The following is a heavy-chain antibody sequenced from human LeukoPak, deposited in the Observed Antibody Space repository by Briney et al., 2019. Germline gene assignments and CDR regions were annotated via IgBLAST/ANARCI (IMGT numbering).Heavy chain of an antibody. CDR3: ARDRAMAGLDY. V-gene: IGHV3-21*06. D-gene: IGHD6-19*01. Sequence: SVKGRFTISRDNAKNLMYLQMNNLGAEDTAVYYCARDRAMAGLDYWGQGTRVIVSS. J-gene: IGHJ4*02.